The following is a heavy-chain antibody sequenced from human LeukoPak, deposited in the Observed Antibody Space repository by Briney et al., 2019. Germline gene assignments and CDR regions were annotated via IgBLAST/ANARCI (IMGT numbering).Heavy chain of an antibody. CDR1: GGSISSYY. D-gene: IGHD6-13*01. J-gene: IGHJ4*02. V-gene: IGHV4-59*08. CDR2: IYYSGST. CDR3: ARHSAAAGRFDY. Sequence: SETLSLTCTVSGGSISSYYWSWIRQPPGKGLEWIGCIYYSGSTNYNPSLKSRVTISVEKSKNQFSLKLTSVTAADTAVYYCARHSAAAGRFDYWGRGTLVTVSS.